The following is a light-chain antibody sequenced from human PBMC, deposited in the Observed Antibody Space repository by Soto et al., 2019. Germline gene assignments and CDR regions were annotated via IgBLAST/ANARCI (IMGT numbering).Light chain of an antibody. CDR3: QHLNGYPLT. J-gene: IGKJ4*01. CDR2: AAS. Sequence: DIQLTQSPSFLSASVGDRVTITCRASQGINSYLAWYQQQPGKAPKVLIYAASTLQSGVPSRFSGSASGTEFTPTISSLQPEDCATYYCQHLNGYPLTFGGGTKVEIK. CDR1: QGINSY. V-gene: IGKV1-9*01.